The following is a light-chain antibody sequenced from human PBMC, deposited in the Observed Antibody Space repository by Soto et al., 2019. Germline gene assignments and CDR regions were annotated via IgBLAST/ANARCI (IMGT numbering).Light chain of an antibody. J-gene: IGKJ1*01. CDR3: QHLNPYPRT. Sequence: IQLTQSPSSLSASVGDRVTIACRASQGISTYLAWYQQKPGKAPKLLIYAAATLKRGVPSRFSGSGSGTDFTLTISRLQPEDFATYYCQHLNPYPRTFGQGTKVEIK. V-gene: IGKV1-9*01. CDR2: AAA. CDR1: QGISTY.